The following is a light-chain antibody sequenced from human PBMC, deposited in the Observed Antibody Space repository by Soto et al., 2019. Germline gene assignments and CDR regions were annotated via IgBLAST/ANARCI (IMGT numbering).Light chain of an antibody. V-gene: IGLV2-14*01. CDR1: SSDVGGYNY. CDR2: EVS. J-gene: IGLJ1*01. CDR3: SAYTSSSTLDV. Sequence: QSALTQPASVSGSPGQSITISCTGTSSDVGGYNYVSWYQQHPGKAPKHMVYEVSNRPSGVSNRFSGSKSGNTASLTISGRQAEEEADYYCSAYTSSSTLDVFGTGTKVTVL.